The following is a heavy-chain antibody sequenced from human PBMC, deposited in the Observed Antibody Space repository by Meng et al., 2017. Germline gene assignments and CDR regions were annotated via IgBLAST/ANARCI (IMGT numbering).Heavy chain of an antibody. CDR2: ISGSGGST. CDR3: AAYCGGDCLGWWNAFDI. J-gene: IGHJ3*02. CDR1: GFTFSSYA. V-gene: IGHV3-23*01. D-gene: IGHD2-21*02. Sequence: GESLKISCAASGFTFSSYAMSWVRQAPGKGLEWVSTISGSGGSTYYADSVKGRFTISRDNSKNTLYLQMNSLRAGDTAVYYCAAYCGGDCLGWWNAFDIWGQGTMVTVSS.